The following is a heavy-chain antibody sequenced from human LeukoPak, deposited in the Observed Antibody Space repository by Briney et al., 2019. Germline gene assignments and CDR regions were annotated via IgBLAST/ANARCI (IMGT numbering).Heavy chain of an antibody. D-gene: IGHD2-15*01. Sequence: GRSLRLSCAASGFTFSSHGMYWVRQAPGKGLEWVALIWYDGSKKNYADSVKGRFTTSRDNSKNTLYLQMNSLRAEDTAVYYCARDISRGSLDYWGQGTLVTVSS. CDR3: ARDISRGSLDY. V-gene: IGHV3-33*01. CDR2: IWYDGSKK. CDR1: GFTFSSHG. J-gene: IGHJ4*02.